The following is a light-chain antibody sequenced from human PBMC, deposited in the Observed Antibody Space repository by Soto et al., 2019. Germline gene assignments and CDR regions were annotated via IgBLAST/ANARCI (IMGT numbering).Light chain of an antibody. J-gene: IGLJ2*01. Sequence: QSVLTQPRSVSGSPGQSVTISCTGTSGDVGAYNYVSWYQQLPGKAPKLMIYDVSKRPSGVPDRFSGSKSGNTASLTISGLQAEDEADYYCCSYAGSYTYVVFGGGTKVTVL. V-gene: IGLV2-11*01. CDR2: DVS. CDR1: SGDVGAYNY. CDR3: CSYAGSYTYVV.